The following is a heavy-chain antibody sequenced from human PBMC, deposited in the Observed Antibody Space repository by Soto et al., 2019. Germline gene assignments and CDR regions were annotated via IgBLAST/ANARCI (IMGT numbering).Heavy chain of an antibody. J-gene: IGHJ4*02. D-gene: IGHD1-26*01. Sequence: PGGSLRLSCAASGFTFSNFGMHWVRQAPGKGLEWVAILWDDGINKYYADSVRGRFTISRDISKSTLYLQMNSLRADDTAVYYCARREGYYIDYWGQGSLVTVS. CDR3: ARREGYYIDY. CDR1: GFTFSNFG. V-gene: IGHV3-33*01. CDR2: LWDDGINK.